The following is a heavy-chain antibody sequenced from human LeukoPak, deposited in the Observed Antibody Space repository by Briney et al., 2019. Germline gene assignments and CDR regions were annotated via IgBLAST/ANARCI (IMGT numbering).Heavy chain of an antibody. CDR3: ASLEGGGYYFDY. D-gene: IGHD3-16*01. CDR1: GFTFSSYG. V-gene: IGHV3-21*01. J-gene: IGHJ4*02. Sequence: PGGSLRLSCAASGFTFSSYGMNWVRQAPGKGLEWVSSISSSSSYIYYADSVKGRFTISRDNAKNSLYLQMNSLRAEDTAVYYCASLEGGGYYFDYWGQGTLVTVSS. CDR2: ISSSSSYI.